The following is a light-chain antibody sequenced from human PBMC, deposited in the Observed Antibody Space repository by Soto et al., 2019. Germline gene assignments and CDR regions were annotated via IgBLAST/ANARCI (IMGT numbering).Light chain of an antibody. CDR3: ASYTGTSTDVL. V-gene: IGLV2-14*01. CDR1: SSDIGAYNY. CDR2: EVS. J-gene: IGLJ2*01. Sequence: QAVLTQPASVSGSPGQSITISCAGTSSDIGAYNYVSWYQQHPGRAPKLMLYEVSQRPSGVSNRFSGSKSANTASLTISGLQPEDEADYYCASYTGTSTDVLFGGGTKLTVL.